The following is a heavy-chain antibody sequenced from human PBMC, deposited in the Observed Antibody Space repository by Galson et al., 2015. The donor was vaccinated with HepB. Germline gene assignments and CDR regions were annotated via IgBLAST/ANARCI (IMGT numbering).Heavy chain of an antibody. CDR2: ISPYDGNT. J-gene: IGHJ5*02. D-gene: IGHD2-15*01. CDR3: VRVAAALGGFDP. V-gene: IGHV1-18*01. CDR1: GYTFISHG. Sequence: SVKVSCKASGYTFISHGISWVRQAPGQGLEWMGWISPYDGNTNYAQILQGRVTMTTDTPTSTAYMELRSLRPDDTAVYYCVRVAAALGGFDPWGQGTLVTVSS.